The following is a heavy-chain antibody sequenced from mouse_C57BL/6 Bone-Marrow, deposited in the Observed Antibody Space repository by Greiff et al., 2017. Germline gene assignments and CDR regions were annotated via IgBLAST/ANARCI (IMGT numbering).Heavy chain of an antibody. Sequence: VQLQQPGAELVKPGASVKLSCKASGYTFTSYWMQWVKQRPGQGLEWIGEIDPSDSYTNYNQKFKGKATLTVDTSSSTAYMQLSSLTSEDSAVYYWARGDYYGSPYAMDYWGQGTSVTVSS. D-gene: IGHD1-1*01. CDR2: IDPSDSYT. CDR1: GYTFTSYW. V-gene: IGHV1-50*01. CDR3: ARGDYYGSPYAMDY. J-gene: IGHJ4*01.